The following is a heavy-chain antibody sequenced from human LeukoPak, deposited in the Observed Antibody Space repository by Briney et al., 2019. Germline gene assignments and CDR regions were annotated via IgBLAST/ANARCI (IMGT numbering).Heavy chain of an antibody. CDR3: ARDLFSGSYQEDF. CDR1: GFTLSSYW. Sequence: GESLRLSCAASGFTLSSYWMSWVRQAPGKGLEWVANIKYDGSGKYYADSVKGRFTISRDDAKNSLYLEMNRLRVEDTVVYYCARDLFSGSYQEDFWGQGTLVTVSS. V-gene: IGHV3-7*01. D-gene: IGHD1-26*01. CDR2: IKYDGSGK. J-gene: IGHJ4*02.